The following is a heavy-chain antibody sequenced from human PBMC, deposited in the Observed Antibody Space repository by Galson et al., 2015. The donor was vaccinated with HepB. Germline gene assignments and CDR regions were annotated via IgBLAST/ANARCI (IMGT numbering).Heavy chain of an antibody. CDR3: AKDPMVSPSLEYYYMDV. J-gene: IGHJ6*03. CDR2: ISSDGSDK. V-gene: IGHV3-30*18. D-gene: IGHD2-2*01. CDR1: GFTFSHFA. Sequence: SLRLSCAASGFTFSHFAMHWVRQAPGKGLEWAAIISSDGSDKYYADSVKGRFTISRDNSKNTLYLRMNSLRGEDTAVYYCAKDPMVSPSLEYYYMDVWGKGTTVTVSS.